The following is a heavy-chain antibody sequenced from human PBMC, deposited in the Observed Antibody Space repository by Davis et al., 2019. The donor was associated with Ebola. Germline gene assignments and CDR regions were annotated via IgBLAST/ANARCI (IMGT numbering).Heavy chain of an antibody. V-gene: IGHV4-38-2*02. CDR1: GFSISGGYY. D-gene: IGHD3-22*01. Sequence: SETLSLTCSVSGFSISGGYYWGWIRQAPGKGMEWIGSISHSGSTYFTPSLASRVTISIDTSKNQFSLSLSSVTAADTAVYYCARDYYDSSGYIWYFDLWGRGTLVTVSS. CDR2: ISHSGST. CDR3: ARDYYDSSGYIWYFDL. J-gene: IGHJ2*01.